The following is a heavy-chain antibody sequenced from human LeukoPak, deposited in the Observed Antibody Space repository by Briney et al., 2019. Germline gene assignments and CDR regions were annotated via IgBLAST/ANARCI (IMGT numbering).Heavy chain of an antibody. CDR1: GYTFTSYG. CDR2: ISAYNGNT. CDR3: ARPQDYYDSSGYPH. J-gene: IGHJ4*02. Sequence: ASVKVSCKASGYTFTSYGISWVRRAPGQGLEWMGWISAYNGNTNYAQKLQGRVTMTTDTSTSTAYMELRSLRSDDTAVYYCARPQDYYDSSGYPHWGQGTLVTVSS. D-gene: IGHD3-22*01. V-gene: IGHV1-18*01.